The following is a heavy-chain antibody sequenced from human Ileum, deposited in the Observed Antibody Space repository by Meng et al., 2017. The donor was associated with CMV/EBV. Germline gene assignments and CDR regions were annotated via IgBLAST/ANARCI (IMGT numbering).Heavy chain of an antibody. CDR1: GFTFSSYA. V-gene: IGHV3-23*01. Sequence: GGSLRLSCAASGFTFSSYAMSWVRQAPGKGLEWVSAISGSGGSTYYADSVKGRFTISRDNSKNTLYLQMNSLRAEDTAVYYCAKDLGYDSSGYYSYWGQGTLVTVSS. CDR3: AKDLGYDSSGYYSY. CDR2: ISGSGGST. D-gene: IGHD3-22*01. J-gene: IGHJ4*02.